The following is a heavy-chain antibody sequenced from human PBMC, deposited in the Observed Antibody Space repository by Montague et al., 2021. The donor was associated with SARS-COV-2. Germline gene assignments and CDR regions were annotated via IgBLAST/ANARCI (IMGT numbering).Heavy chain of an antibody. Sequence: SETLSLTCAVSGGSINSSNWWSWVRQPPGKGLEWIGEIYHSGRTNYNPSLKSRVTISVDKSKNQFSLKLSSVTAADTAVYYCASRGAGWSGSNPDRFDYWGQGTLVTVSS. CDR3: ASRGAGWSGSNPDRFDY. D-gene: IGHD3-10*01. J-gene: IGHJ4*02. CDR2: IYHSGRT. V-gene: IGHV4-4*02. CDR1: GGSINSSNW.